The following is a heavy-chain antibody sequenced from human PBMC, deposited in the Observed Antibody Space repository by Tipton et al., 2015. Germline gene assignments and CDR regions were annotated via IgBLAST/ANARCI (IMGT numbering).Heavy chain of an antibody. V-gene: IGHV4-34*01. D-gene: IGHD2-2*01. CDR1: GGSFSNDY. CDR2: INDSGST. CDR3: ARGRSDATDSCDV. Sequence: TLSLTCTVYGGSFSNDYWSWIRQPPGKGLEWIGEINDSGSTNYNPSLKSRLTISLDTSKNQFSLKMSSVTAADTAVYYCARGRSDATDSCDVWGQGTMVTVSS. J-gene: IGHJ3*01.